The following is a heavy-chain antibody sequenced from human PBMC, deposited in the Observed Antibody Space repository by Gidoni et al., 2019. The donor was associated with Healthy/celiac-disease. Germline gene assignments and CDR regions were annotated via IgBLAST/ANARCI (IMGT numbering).Heavy chain of an antibody. Sequence: EVQLLESGGGLVQPGGSLRLPCAASGFTFSSYAMSWVRQAPGKGLEWVSAISGSGGSTYYADSVKGRFTISRDNSKNTLYLQMNSLRAEDTAVYYCAKSMGYCSGGSCYFPHAFDIWGQGTMVTVSS. CDR3: AKSMGYCSGGSCYFPHAFDI. CDR1: GFTFSSYA. D-gene: IGHD2-15*01. CDR2: ISGSGGST. J-gene: IGHJ3*02. V-gene: IGHV3-23*01.